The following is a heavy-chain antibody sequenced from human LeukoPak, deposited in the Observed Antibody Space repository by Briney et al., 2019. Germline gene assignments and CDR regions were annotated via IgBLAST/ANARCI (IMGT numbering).Heavy chain of an antibody. CDR2: IYYSGST. J-gene: IGHJ4*02. Sequence: SETLSLTCTVSGGSISPYYWSWIRQPPGKGLEWIGYIYYSGSTNHNPSLESRVTISVDTSKNQFSLKLSSVTAADTAVYYCAKSSASYYHFDYWGQGTLVTVSS. CDR3: AKSSASYYHFDY. CDR1: GGSISPYY. V-gene: IGHV4-59*01. D-gene: IGHD1-26*01.